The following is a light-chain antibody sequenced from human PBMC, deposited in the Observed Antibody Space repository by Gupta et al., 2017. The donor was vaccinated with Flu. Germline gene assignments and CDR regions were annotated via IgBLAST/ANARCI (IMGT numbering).Light chain of an antibody. J-gene: IGKJ4*01. V-gene: IGKV1-39*01. CDR1: QSIRIY. CDR2: AAS. CDR3: QQSVSTPLT. Sequence: DFQMTQSPSSLSASVEDRVTITCRASQSIRIYLNWYQQKPGRAPKVLIYAASSLQSGVPSRFSGSGSGTDFTLNISRLQPEDFATYYCQQSVSTPLTFGGGTKVEIK.